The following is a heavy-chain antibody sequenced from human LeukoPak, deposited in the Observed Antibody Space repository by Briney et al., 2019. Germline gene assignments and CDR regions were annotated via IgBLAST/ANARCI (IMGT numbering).Heavy chain of an antibody. V-gene: IGHV1-8*01. CDR1: GYTFTSYG. CDR2: MNPNSGNT. J-gene: IGHJ5*02. CDR3: ARGPRGPRRNWFDP. Sequence: GASVKVSCKASGYTFTSYGINWVRQATGQGLEWMGWMNPNSGNTGYAQKFQGRVTMTRNTSISTAYMELSSLRSEDTAVYYCARGPRGPRRNWFDPWGQGTLVTVSS. D-gene: IGHD3-10*01.